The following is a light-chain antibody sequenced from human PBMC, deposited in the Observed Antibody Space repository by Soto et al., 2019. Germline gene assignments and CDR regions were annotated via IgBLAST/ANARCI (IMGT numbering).Light chain of an antibody. CDR3: QQRSNWPPYT. CDR1: QSVSSY. V-gene: IGKV3-11*01. J-gene: IGKJ2*01. Sequence: EIVLTQSPATLSLSPGERATLSCRASQSVSSYLAWYQQKPGQAPRLLIYDASNRATGIPARFSGSGSGKDFTLTISSLEPEDLAVYYCQQRSNWPPYTFGQGTKLEIK. CDR2: DAS.